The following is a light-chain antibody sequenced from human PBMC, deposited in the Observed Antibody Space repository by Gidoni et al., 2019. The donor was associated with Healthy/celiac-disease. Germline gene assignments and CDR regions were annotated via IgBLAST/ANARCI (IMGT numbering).Light chain of an antibody. CDR1: QSVSSY. CDR2: AAT. V-gene: IGKV3-11*01. J-gene: IGKJ4*01. CDR3: QQSSNWPLT. Sequence: EIVLPQSPATLSLSPGERATLSCRASQSVSSYLAWYQQKPGQAHRLLIYAATKRATVIPGRFSGSGSGKDITLTISSLEPEDVAVYYYQQSSNWPLTFGGGTKVEIK.